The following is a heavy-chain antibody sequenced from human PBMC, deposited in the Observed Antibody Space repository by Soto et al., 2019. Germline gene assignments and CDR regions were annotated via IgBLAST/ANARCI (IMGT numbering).Heavy chain of an antibody. V-gene: IGHV1-2*02. J-gene: IGHJ4*02. CDR2: INPNSGGT. CDR3: ARALHVWGSYRLAY. D-gene: IGHD3-16*02. CDR1: GYTFTGYY. Sequence: ASVKVSCKASGYTFTGYYMHWVRQAPGQGLEWMGWINPNSGGTNYAQKFQGRVTMTRDTSISTAYMELSRLRSDDTAVYYCARALHVWGSYRLAYWGQGTMVTVSS.